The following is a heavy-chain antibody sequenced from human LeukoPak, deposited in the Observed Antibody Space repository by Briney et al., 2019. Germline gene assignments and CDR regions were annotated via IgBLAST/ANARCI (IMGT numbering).Heavy chain of an antibody. CDR1: GYTFTSYG. J-gene: IGHJ4*02. CDR3: ARDQAGWEPTPSLFDY. V-gene: IGHV1-18*01. D-gene: IGHD1-26*01. CDR2: ISAYNGNT. Sequence: ASVKVSCKASGYTFTSYGISWVRQAPGQGLEWMGWISAYNGNTNYAQKLQGRVTMTTDTSTSTAYMELRSLRSDDTAVYYCARDQAGWEPTPSLFDYWGQGTLVTVSS.